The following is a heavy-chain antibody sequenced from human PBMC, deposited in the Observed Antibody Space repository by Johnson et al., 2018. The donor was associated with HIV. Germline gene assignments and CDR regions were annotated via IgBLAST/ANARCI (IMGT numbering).Heavy chain of an antibody. J-gene: IGHJ3*02. CDR1: GFTFSNAW. V-gene: IGHV3-15*01. CDR2: IKSNTDGGTA. CDR3: TTEVSRMTAVDI. Sequence: VQLVESGGGLVRPGGSLTLSCAASGFTFSNAWMTWVRQAPGKGLEWVGRIKSNTDGGTADYVAPVKDRFTISRDDSRNTLYLQMNSLKTEDTAVYYCTTEVSRMTAVDIWGQGTMVTVSS.